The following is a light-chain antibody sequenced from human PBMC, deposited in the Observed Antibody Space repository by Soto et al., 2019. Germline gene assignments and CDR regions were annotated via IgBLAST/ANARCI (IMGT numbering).Light chain of an antibody. CDR3: GTWDTSLSAGI. CDR2: DNN. Sequence: QSVLTQPPSVSAAPGQKVTISCSGSSSNIGNSYVSWYQQLPGTAPKLLIYDNNKRPSGIPDRFSGSKSGTSATLGITGLRTGDEADYYCGTWDTSLSAGIFAGGTKLTVL. V-gene: IGLV1-51*01. CDR1: SSNIGNSY. J-gene: IGLJ2*01.